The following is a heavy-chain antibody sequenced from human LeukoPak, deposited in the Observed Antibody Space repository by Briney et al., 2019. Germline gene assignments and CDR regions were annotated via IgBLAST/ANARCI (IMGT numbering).Heavy chain of an antibody. J-gene: IGHJ6*02. V-gene: IGHV4-59*08. D-gene: IGHD4-17*01. CDR2: IDHSGNT. CDR1: GGSISSYY. Sequence: SETLSLTCSVSGGSISSYYWTWIRQPPGKGLEWIGYIDHSGNTNYNPSLKSRVSIFLDTSKSQLSLKLKSMTAADTAVYYCARPSVTTGGMDVWGQGTTVTVSS. CDR3: ARPSVTTGGMDV.